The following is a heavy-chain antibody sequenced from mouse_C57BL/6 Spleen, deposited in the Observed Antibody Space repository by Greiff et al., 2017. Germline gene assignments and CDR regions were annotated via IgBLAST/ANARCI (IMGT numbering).Heavy chain of an antibody. D-gene: IGHD2-13*01. J-gene: IGHJ3*01. Sequence: EVQGVESGGGLVKPGGSLKLSCAASGFTFSSYAMSWVRQTPEKRLEWVATISDGGSYTYYPDNVKGRFTISRDNATNNLYLQMSHLKSEDTAMYYCATYDDSSAWIAYWGQGTLVTVSA. CDR1: GFTFSSYA. CDR3: ATYDDSSAWIAY. CDR2: ISDGGSYT. V-gene: IGHV5-4*01.